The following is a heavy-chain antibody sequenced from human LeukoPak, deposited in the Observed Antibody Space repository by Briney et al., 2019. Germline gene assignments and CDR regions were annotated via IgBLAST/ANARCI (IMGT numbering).Heavy chain of an antibody. J-gene: IGHJ6*03. CDR3: GRIPAAMQGYYYYYMDV. V-gene: IGHV1-18*01. CDR2: ISAYNGNT. Sequence: ASVKVSCKASGYTFTSYGISWVRQAPGQGLEWMGWISAYNGNTNYAQKLQGRVTMTTDTSTSTAYMELRSLRSDDTAVYYCGRIPAAMQGYYYYYMDVWGKGTTVTVSS. D-gene: IGHD2-2*01. CDR1: GYTFTSYG.